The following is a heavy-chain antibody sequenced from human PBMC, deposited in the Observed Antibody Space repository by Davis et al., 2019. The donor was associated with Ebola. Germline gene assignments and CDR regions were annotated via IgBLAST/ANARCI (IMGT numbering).Heavy chain of an antibody. J-gene: IGHJ4*02. CDR2: MNPNSGNT. Sequence: ASVKVSCKASGYTFTSYDINWVRQATGQGLEWMGWMNPNSGNTGYAQKFQGRVTMTRNTSISTAYMELSSLRSEDTAVYYCARSEDFWSGPPHWGQGTLVTVSS. D-gene: IGHD3-3*01. CDR1: GYTFTSYD. V-gene: IGHV1-8*01. CDR3: ARSEDFWSGPPH.